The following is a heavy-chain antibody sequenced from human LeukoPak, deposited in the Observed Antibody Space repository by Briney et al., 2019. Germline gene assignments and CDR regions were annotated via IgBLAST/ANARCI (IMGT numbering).Heavy chain of an antibody. CDR3: ARDDTVTTSFAWRGRSYYFDY. D-gene: IGHD4-17*01. Sequence: GASVKVSCKASGYTFTGSYMHWVRQAPGQGLEWMGWINPNSVGTNYAQKFQGRVTMTRDTSISTAYMELSRLRSDDTAVYYCARDDTVTTSFAWRGRSYYFDYWGQGTLVTVSS. J-gene: IGHJ4*02. V-gene: IGHV1-2*02. CDR2: INPNSVGT. CDR1: GYTFTGSY.